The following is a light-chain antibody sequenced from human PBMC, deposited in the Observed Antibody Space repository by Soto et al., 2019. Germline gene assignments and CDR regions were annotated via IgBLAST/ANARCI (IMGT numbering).Light chain of an antibody. CDR2: GAS. CDR3: QQYNNSPST. CDR1: QSVSSN. V-gene: IGKV3-15*01. J-gene: IGKJ4*01. Sequence: EIVMTQSPATLSVSPGERATLSCRASQSVSSNFAWYQQKPGQAPRLLIYGASTRATGISARFSGSGSGTDFTLTISSVQSEDFAVYYCQQYNNSPSTFGGGTKVEIK.